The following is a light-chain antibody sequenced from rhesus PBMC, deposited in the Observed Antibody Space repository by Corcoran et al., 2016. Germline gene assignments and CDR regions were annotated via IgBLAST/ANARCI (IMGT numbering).Light chain of an antibody. V-gene: IGKV1-25*01. CDR3: QQHNSYPPMFS. Sequence: DIQMTQSPSSLSASVGDTVTITCQASQGVTKYLAWYQQKPGKAPKLLIYDASTLQSGVPSRFSGSGSGTEFTLTIKSLQPEDFATYYCQQHNSYPPMFSFGQGTKVEIK. CDR1: QGVTKY. J-gene: IGKJ2*01. CDR2: DAS.